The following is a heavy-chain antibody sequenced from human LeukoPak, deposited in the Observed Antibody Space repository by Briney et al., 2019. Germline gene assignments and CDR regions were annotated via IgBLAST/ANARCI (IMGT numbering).Heavy chain of an antibody. CDR1: GFTFSSYD. D-gene: IGHD2-2*01. J-gene: IGHJ6*03. V-gene: IGHV3-23*01. CDR3: AKRGSTESFYYYYYMDV. Sequence: PGGSLRLSCAASGFTFSSYDMTWVRQTPGKGLEWVALISRSGGTTYYADSVKGRFTISRDNSKNTLYLQMNSLRAEDTAEYYCAKRGSTESFYYYYYMDVWGKGTTVTVSS. CDR2: ISRSGGTT.